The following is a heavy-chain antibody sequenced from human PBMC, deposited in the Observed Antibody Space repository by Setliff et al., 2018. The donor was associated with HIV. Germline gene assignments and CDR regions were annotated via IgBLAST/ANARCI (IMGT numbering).Heavy chain of an antibody. J-gene: IGHJ3*02. CDR1: GFTFSNAW. D-gene: IGHD6-19*01. Sequence: SCAASGFTFSNAWMSWVRQAPGKGLEWVGRIKSKTDGGTTDYAAPVKGRFTISRDNAKKSLYLQMNSLRAEDTALYYCARDQTFQQWVVGDDAFDIWGQGTMVTVSS. V-gene: IGHV3-15*05. CDR3: ARDQTFQQWVVGDDAFDI. CDR2: IKSKTDGGTT.